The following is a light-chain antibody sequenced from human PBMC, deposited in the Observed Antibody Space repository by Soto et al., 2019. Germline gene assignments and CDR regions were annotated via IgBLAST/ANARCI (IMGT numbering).Light chain of an antibody. V-gene: IGKV1-5*01. CDR3: QKCDYLPI. J-gene: IGKJ3*01. CDR1: QSVSRW. CDR2: DAS. Sequence: DIQMAQSPSTLSVSVGDRVTITCRASQSVSRWLAWYQQKPGKAPKLLISDASNLESGVPSRFSGSGSGTEFTLTISSLQPDDFATYYCQKCDYLPIFGPGTTVDFK.